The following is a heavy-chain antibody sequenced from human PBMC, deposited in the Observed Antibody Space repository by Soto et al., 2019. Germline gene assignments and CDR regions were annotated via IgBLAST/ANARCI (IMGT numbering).Heavy chain of an antibody. CDR2: IYRTGST. J-gene: IGHJ4*02. V-gene: IGHV4-4*02. Sequence: QVQLQESGPGLVKPSGTLSLTCAVSGGSFTSNNWWTWVRQPPGQGLEWIGEIYRTGSTNYNPSLKSRVTISLDKSKNPFALKVTSLTAADTAVYYCASRDPGTSVDYWGQGTLVTVSS. CDR3: ASRDPGTSVDY. CDR1: GGSFTSNNW. D-gene: IGHD1-7*01.